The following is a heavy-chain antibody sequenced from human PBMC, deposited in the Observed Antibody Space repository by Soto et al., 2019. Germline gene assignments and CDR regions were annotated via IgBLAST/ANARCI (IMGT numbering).Heavy chain of an antibody. V-gene: IGHV5-51*01. Sequence: GESLKISCMTSGYGFTSYWIGWVRQMPGKGMEWMGNIYPYDSDTRYSPSFQGQVTISADTSITTAYLQWSGLRASDTAMYFCARHLVGSTRGNFDYWGQGTLVTVSS. D-gene: IGHD2-2*01. CDR1: GYGFTSYW. CDR2: IYPYDSDT. J-gene: IGHJ4*01. CDR3: ARHLVGSTRGNFDY.